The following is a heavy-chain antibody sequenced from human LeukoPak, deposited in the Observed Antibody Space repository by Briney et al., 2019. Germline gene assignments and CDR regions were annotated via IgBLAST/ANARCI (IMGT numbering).Heavy chain of an antibody. V-gene: IGHV1-8*03. D-gene: IGHD3-22*01. Sequence: ASVKVSCKASGYTFNNYDVDWVRQATGQSLEWMGWMNPKSNNRGYAQKFQGRVTITTDTSISTVYMELSSLRSEDTAVYYCTRGLKGNYYSGMGTYRWFAPWGQGTLVTVSS. CDR1: GYTFNNYD. CDR3: TRGLKGNYYSGMGTYRWFAP. CDR2: MNPKSNNR. J-gene: IGHJ5*02.